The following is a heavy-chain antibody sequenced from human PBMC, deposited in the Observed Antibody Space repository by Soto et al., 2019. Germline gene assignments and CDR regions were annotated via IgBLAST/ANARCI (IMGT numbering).Heavy chain of an antibody. CDR1: AGSLSGFY. V-gene: IGHV4-59*01. Sequence: SETLSLTCTVSAGSLSGFYWSWIRQPPGKGLGWIGCIYYSGSTNYNPSLKSRVTISVDTSKNQFSLNLRSMSPADTAVYYCARVGGLAARTFDYWGPGTLVTVSS. CDR2: IYYSGST. D-gene: IGHD6-6*01. J-gene: IGHJ4*02. CDR3: ARVGGLAARTFDY.